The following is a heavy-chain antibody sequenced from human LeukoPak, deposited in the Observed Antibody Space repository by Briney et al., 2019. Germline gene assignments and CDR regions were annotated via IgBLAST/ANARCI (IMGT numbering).Heavy chain of an antibody. CDR2: IYHSGST. J-gene: IGHJ4*02. Sequence: PSGTLSLTCAVSGGSISSSNWWSWVRQPPGKGLEWIGEIYHSGSTYYNPSLKSRVTISVDTSKNQFSLKLSSVTAADTAVYYCARQRRIQLWSVGFDYWGQGTLVTVSS. CDR1: GGSISSSNW. CDR3: ARQRRIQLWSVGFDY. D-gene: IGHD5-18*01. V-gene: IGHV4-4*02.